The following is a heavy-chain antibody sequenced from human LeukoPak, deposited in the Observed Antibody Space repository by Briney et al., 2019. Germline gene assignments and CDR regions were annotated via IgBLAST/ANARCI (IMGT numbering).Heavy chain of an antibody. D-gene: IGHD3-10*01. CDR1: RFTFGDYA. CDR3: AKVGEPYGSGSYYVDY. Sequence: GRSLRLSCTASRFTFGDYAMSWVRQAPGKGLEWVSAISGRGGSTYYADSVKGRFTISRDNSKNTLYLQMNSLRAEDTAVYYCAKVGEPYGSGSYYVDYWGQGTLVTVSS. CDR2: ISGRGGST. V-gene: IGHV3-23*01. J-gene: IGHJ4*02.